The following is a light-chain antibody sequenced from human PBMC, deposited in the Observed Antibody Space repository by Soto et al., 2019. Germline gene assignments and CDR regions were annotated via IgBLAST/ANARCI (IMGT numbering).Light chain of an antibody. CDR2: GAS. J-gene: IGKJ1*01. CDR3: QQYHNWPWWT. Sequence: EILMTQSPATLSVSPGERATLSCRASQSVSRNLAWYQQKPGQAPRLLIYGASIRAAGVPDRFSGSGSETEFTLIISSLQSEDFAIYHCQQYHNWPWWTFGQGTKVET. CDR1: QSVSRN. V-gene: IGKV3-15*01.